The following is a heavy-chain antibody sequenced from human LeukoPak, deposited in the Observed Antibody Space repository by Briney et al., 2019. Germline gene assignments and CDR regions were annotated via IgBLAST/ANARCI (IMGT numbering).Heavy chain of an antibody. CDR2: INPNSGGT. J-gene: IGHJ4*02. Sequence: ASVKVSCKASGYTFTGYYMHWVRQAPGQGLEWMGRINPNSGGTNYAQKFQGRVTMTRDTSISTAYMELSRLRSDDTAVYYYASLSTPTIFGVVNFDYWGQGTLVTVSS. V-gene: IGHV1-2*06. D-gene: IGHD3-3*01. CDR3: ASLSTPTIFGVVNFDY. CDR1: GYTFTGYY.